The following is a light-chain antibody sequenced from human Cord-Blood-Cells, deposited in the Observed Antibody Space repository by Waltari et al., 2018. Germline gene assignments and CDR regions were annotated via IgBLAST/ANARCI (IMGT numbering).Light chain of an antibody. CDR3: SSYTSSSTWV. J-gene: IGLJ3*02. V-gene: IGLV2-14*01. Sequence: QSALTQPASVSGSPGQSITISCTGTSSDVGGYNYVSWCQQHPGKAPKLMIYDVSKRPSGVSTRFSGSKSGNTASLTISGLQAEDEADYYCSSYTSSSTWVFGGGTKLTVL. CDR1: SSDVGGYNY. CDR2: DVS.